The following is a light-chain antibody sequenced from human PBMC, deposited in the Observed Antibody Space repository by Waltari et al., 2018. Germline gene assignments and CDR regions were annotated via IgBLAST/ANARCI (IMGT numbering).Light chain of an antibody. CDR3: LQYNGEPRT. V-gene: IGKV1-5*03. CDR2: KAS. Sequence: DIKMTQSPSTLSASVGDRVTITCRASQNINTWLAWHQQKPGKAPKLLIYKASSLESGFPARFSGSGSGTEYTLTISSLQPDDFATYYCLQYNGEPRTFGQGTKVEVK. J-gene: IGKJ1*01. CDR1: QNINTW.